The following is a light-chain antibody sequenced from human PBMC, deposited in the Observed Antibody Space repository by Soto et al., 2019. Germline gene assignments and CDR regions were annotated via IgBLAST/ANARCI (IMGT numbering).Light chain of an antibody. V-gene: IGKV3-15*01. CDR2: GAS. CDR3: QQYNNWPPWT. CDR1: QSVSIN. J-gene: IGKJ1*01. Sequence: EIVRTQSPATLSVSPGERATLSCRASQSVSINLAWYQQKPGQAPRLLIYGASTRATGIPARFSGSGSGTEFTLTISSLQSEDFAVYYCQQYNNWPPWTFGQGTKVDI.